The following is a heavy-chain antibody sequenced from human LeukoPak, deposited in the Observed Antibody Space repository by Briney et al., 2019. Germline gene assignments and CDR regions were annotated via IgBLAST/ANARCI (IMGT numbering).Heavy chain of an antibody. CDR2: IYYSGST. CDR1: GGSISSSSYY. Sequence: SETLSLTCTVSGGSISSSSYYWGWIRQPPGKGLEWIGSIYYSGSTYYNPSLKSRVTISVDTSKNQFSLKLSSVTAADTAVYYCARVKRIYYMDVWGKGTTVTVSS. CDR3: ARVKRIYYMDV. V-gene: IGHV4-39*01. D-gene: IGHD3-10*01. J-gene: IGHJ6*03.